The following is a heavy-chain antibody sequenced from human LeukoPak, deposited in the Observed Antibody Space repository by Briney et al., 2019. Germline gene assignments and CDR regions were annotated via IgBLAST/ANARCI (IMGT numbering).Heavy chain of an antibody. J-gene: IGHJ4*02. CDR1: GFTFSSYA. CDR2: ISGSGGST. V-gene: IGHV3-23*01. Sequence: TGGSLRLSCAASGFTFSSYAMSWVRQAPGKGLEWVSAISGSGGSTYYADSVKGRFTISRDNSKNTLYLQMNSLRAEDTAVYYCAKEAGAVVTPPGRGGLFDYWGQGTLVTVSS. D-gene: IGHD4-23*01. CDR3: AKEAGAVVTPPGRGGLFDY.